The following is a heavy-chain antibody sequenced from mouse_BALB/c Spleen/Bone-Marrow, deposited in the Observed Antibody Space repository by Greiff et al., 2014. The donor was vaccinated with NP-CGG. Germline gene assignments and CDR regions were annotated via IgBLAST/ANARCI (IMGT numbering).Heavy chain of an antibody. CDR1: GYTFSSYW. Sequence: QVQLQQSGTELMKPGASVKISCKATGYTFSSYWIEWVKQRPGHGLEWIGEILPGSGNTNYNENFKGKATFTADTSSNTAYMQLSSLTSEDSAVCYCARYYDYAWFAYWGQGTLVTVSA. CDR3: ARYYDYAWFAY. D-gene: IGHD2-4*01. J-gene: IGHJ3*01. V-gene: IGHV1-9*01. CDR2: ILPGSGNT.